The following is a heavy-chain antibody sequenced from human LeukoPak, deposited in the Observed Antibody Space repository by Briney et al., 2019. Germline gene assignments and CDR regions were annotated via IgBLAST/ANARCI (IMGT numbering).Heavy chain of an antibody. CDR2: TYYRSKWYN. D-gene: IGHD2-2*01. Sequence: SQTLSLSCAISGDSVSSNSAAWNWIRQSPSRGLEWLGRTYYRSKWYNDYAVSVKSRITINPDTSKNQFSLQLNSVTPEDTAVYYCAKIIFDCSSTSCYDGGYNWFDPWGQGTLVTVSS. CDR1: GDSVSSNSAA. J-gene: IGHJ5*02. CDR3: AKIIFDCSSTSCYDGGYNWFDP. V-gene: IGHV6-1*01.